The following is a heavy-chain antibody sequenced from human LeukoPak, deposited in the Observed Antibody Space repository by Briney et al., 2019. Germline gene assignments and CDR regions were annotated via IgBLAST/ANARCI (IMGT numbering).Heavy chain of an antibody. CDR3: ATSPGIAAPSGYYFDH. CDR2: INTNTGNP. CDR1: GYTFNTYA. Sequence: ASVKVSCKASGYTFNTYARNWVRQAPGQGPEWMGWINTNTGNPTYAQGFTGRFVFSLDTSVSTAYLQISSLKAEDTAVYYCATSPGIAAPSGYYFDHWGQGTLVTVSS. V-gene: IGHV7-4-1*02. J-gene: IGHJ4*02. D-gene: IGHD6-13*01.